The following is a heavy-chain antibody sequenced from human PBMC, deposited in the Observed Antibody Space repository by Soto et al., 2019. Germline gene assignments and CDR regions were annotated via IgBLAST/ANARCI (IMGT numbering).Heavy chain of an antibody. CDR3: ARAGEYYYDSSGTIGADEYYFDY. Sequence: SETLSLTCAVYGGPFSGYYWSWIRQPPGKGLEWIGEINHSGSTNYNPSLKSRVTISVDTSKNQFSLKLSSVTAADTAVYYCARAGEYYYDSSGTIGADEYYFDYWGQGTLVTVSS. CDR2: INHSGST. CDR1: GGPFSGYY. V-gene: IGHV4-34*01. D-gene: IGHD3-22*01. J-gene: IGHJ4*02.